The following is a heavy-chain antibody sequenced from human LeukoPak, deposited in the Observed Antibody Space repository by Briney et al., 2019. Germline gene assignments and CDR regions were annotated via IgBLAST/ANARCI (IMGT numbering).Heavy chain of an antibody. D-gene: IGHD1-1*01. CDR2: IYYSGST. V-gene: IGHV4-39*01. CDR3: ARQGWNDVLYADY. J-gene: IGHJ4*02. Sequence: SETLSLTCTVSGGSISSSSYYWGWIRQPPGKGLEWIGSIYYSGSTYYNPSLKSRVTISVDTSKNQFSLRLSSVTAADTAVYYCARQGWNDVLYADYWGQGTLATVSS. CDR1: GGSISSSSYY.